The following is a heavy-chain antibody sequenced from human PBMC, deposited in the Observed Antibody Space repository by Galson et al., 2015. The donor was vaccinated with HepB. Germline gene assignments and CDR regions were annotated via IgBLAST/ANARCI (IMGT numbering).Heavy chain of an antibody. D-gene: IGHD5-12*01. J-gene: IGHJ6*02. V-gene: IGHV1-69*04. CDR3: ARDRLVGYSYGSPQDV. Sequence: SVKVPCKASGGTFSSYTIGWVRQAPGQGLEWMGRIIPILGIANYAQKFQGRVTITADKSTSTAYMELSSLRSEDTAVYYCARDRLVGYSYGSPQDVWGQGTTVTVSS. CDR1: GGTFSSYT. CDR2: IIPILGIA.